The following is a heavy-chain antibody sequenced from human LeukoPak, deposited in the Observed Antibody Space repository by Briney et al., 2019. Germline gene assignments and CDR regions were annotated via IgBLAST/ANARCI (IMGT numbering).Heavy chain of an antibody. Sequence: GGSLRLSCAASGFTFSSYWMSWVRQAPGKGLEWVSVIYSGGGTYYADSVKGRFTISRDNSKNTLYLQMNSLRAEDTAMYYCARGGQGRYGFDFWGQGTMVTVSS. CDR1: GFTFSSYW. J-gene: IGHJ3*01. D-gene: IGHD3-10*01. CDR3: ARGGQGRYGFDF. V-gene: IGHV3-53*01. CDR2: IYSGGGT.